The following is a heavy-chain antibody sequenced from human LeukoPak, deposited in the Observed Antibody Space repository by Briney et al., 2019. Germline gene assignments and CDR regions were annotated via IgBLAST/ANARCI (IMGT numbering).Heavy chain of an antibody. D-gene: IGHD3-3*01. V-gene: IGHV1-24*01. Sequence: ASVKVSCTVSGYTLTELSMHWVRQAPGKGPEWMGGFDPEDGETIYAQKFQGRVTMTEDTSTDTAYMELSSLRSEDTAVYYCATTSGFTITIFGVPIRNWFDPWGQGTLVTVSS. CDR2: FDPEDGET. J-gene: IGHJ5*02. CDR1: GYTLTELS. CDR3: ATTSGFTITIFGVPIRNWFDP.